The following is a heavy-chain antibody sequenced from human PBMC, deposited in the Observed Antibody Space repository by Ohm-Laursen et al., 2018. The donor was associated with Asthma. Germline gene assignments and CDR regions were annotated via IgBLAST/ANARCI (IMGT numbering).Heavy chain of an antibody. V-gene: IGHV3-21*01. CDR2: ISTASTFI. D-gene: IGHD1-26*01. J-gene: IGHJ1*01. CDR1: GFTFSDFN. Sequence: GSLRLSCSASGFTFSDFNMHWVRQFPGKGLEWVASISTASTFIYYADSVRGRFTTSRNNAKNSVYLQMNSLRAEDTALYYCARIGPEWELPGREYSLHHWGEGTLVTVSS. CDR3: ARIGPEWELPGREYSLHH.